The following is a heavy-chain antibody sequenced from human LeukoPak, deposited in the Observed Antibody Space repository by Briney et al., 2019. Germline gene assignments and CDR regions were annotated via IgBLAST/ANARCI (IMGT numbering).Heavy chain of an antibody. V-gene: IGHV3-11*04. CDR2: ISSSGSTI. Sequence: GGSLRLSCAASGFTFSDYYMSWIRQAPGKGLEWVSYISSSGSTIYYADSVKGRFTISRDNAKNSLYLQMNSLRAEDTAVYYCARGRVVPAAYSPFFDYWGQGTLVTVSS. D-gene: IGHD2-2*01. J-gene: IGHJ4*02. CDR3: ARGRVVPAAYSPFFDY. CDR1: GFTFSDYY.